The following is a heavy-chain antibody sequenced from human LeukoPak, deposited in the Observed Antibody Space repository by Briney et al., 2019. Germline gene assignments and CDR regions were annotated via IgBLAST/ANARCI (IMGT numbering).Heavy chain of an antibody. Sequence: TSETLSLTCTVSGGSVSSYYWSWIRQPPGKGLEWIGYMYYTGSTNYNPSLKSRVTISIDTSKNQFSLKLASVTAADTAVYYCARGLIIDSWGQGTLVTVSS. V-gene: IGHV4-59*02. CDR2: MYYTGST. CDR1: GGSVSSYY. CDR3: ARGLIIDS. D-gene: IGHD3-10*01. J-gene: IGHJ4*02.